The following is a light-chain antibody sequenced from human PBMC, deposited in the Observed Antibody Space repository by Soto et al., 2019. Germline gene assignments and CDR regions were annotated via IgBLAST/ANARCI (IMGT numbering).Light chain of an antibody. J-gene: IGLJ3*02. CDR2: DTS. CDR1: TGAVPSGHY. Sequence: QAVVTQAPSLTVSPGGTVTLPCGSSTGAVPSGHYPSWFQQKPGQAPRTLISDTSNQHSWTPARFSGSLLGGKAALTLSGAQPEDEAEDYCLRSYRGARPYGVFGGGTKLTVL. V-gene: IGLV7-46*01. CDR3: LRSYRGARPYGV.